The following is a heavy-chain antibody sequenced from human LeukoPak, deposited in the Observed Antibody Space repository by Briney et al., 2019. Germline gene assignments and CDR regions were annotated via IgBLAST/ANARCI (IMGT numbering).Heavy chain of an antibody. D-gene: IGHD4-11*01. CDR3: ARDNEGSNYGVFSWYFDY. J-gene: IGHJ4*02. Sequence: GGSLRLSCAASGFTFSSYSMNLVRQAPGKGLEWVSSISSSSSYIYYADSVKGRFTVSRDNAKNSLYLQMNSLRAEDTAVYYCARDNEGSNYGVFSWYFDYWGQGTLVTVSS. CDR1: GFTFSSYS. V-gene: IGHV3-21*01. CDR2: ISSSSSYI.